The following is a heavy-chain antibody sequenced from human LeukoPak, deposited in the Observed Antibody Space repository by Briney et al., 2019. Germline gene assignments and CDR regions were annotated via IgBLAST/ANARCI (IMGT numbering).Heavy chain of an antibody. CDR3: ARDDGYYYDSSGYSYFQH. V-gene: IGHV1-18*01. J-gene: IGHJ1*01. Sequence: ASVKVSCKASGYTFTNYGISWVRQAPGQGLEWMGWISAYNGDTNYAQKLQGRVTMTTDTSTSTAYMELRSLRSDDTAVYYCARDDGYYYDSSGYSYFQHWGQGTLVTVSS. D-gene: IGHD3-22*01. CDR1: GYTFTNYG. CDR2: ISAYNGDT.